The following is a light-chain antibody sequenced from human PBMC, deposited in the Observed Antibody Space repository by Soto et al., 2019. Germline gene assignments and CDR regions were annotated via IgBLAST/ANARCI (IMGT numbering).Light chain of an antibody. Sequence: EIVMTQSPATLSVSPGERAALSCRASQSITRNLAWYQQRPCQAPRLLIYGASTRATGIPARFSGSGSGTEFTLTINSLQSEDFAVYYCQQYNNWPMWTFGQGTKVDI. CDR3: QQYNNWPMWT. CDR2: GAS. CDR1: QSITRN. V-gene: IGKV3-15*01. J-gene: IGKJ1*01.